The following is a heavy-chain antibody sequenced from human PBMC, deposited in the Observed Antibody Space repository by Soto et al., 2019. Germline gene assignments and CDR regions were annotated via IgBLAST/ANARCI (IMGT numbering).Heavy chain of an antibody. CDR2: VNTDGNSV. D-gene: IGHD3-22*01. CDR1: GFTFSDYW. V-gene: IGHV3-74*01. Sequence: EVQLVESGGGLVQPGGSLRLSCAASGFTFSDYWMHWVRQAPGKGLVWVSRVNTDGNSVGYAESVKGRFTISRDNVKSTLYLQMNSWRVEDTAVYYCVRDRYYYDASGLGYWGQGTLVTVSS. J-gene: IGHJ4*02. CDR3: VRDRYYYDASGLGY.